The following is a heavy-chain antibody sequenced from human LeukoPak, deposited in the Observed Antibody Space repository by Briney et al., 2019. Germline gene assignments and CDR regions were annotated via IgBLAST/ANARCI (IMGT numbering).Heavy chain of an antibody. D-gene: IGHD6-19*01. V-gene: IGHV4-59*01. Sequence: SETLSLTCTVSGGSISTYYWSWIRQPPGKGLEWIGFIYHSGITNYNPSLKSRVTMSVDTSKNQFSLDLSSVTAADTAVYYCARDERSDTSGWHLGYWGQGTLVTVSS. CDR2: IYHSGIT. J-gene: IGHJ4*02. CDR1: GGSISTYY. CDR3: ARDERSDTSGWHLGY.